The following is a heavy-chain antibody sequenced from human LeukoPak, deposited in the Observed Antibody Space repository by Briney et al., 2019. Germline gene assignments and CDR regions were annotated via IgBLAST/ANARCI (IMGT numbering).Heavy chain of an antibody. CDR1: GYTFTSYD. Sequence: ASVKVSCKASGYTFTSYDINWVRQAPGQGLEWMGWINPNSGGTNYAQKFQGRVTMTRDTSISTAYMELSRLRSDDTAVYYCARAVPVYAIYYWGQGTLVTVSS. CDR2: INPNSGGT. D-gene: IGHD2-8*01. J-gene: IGHJ4*02. V-gene: IGHV1-2*02. CDR3: ARAVPVYAIYY.